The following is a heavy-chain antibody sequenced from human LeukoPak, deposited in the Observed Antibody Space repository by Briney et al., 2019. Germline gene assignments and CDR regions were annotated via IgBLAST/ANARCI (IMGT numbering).Heavy chain of an antibody. CDR1: GFTFSSYE. Sequence: PGGSLRLSCAASGFTFSSYEMNWVRQAPGKGLEWVSYISSSGSTIYYADSVKGRFTISRDNSKNTLYLQMNSLRAEDTAVYYCARARYSGYGDDYWGQGTLVTVSS. J-gene: IGHJ4*02. D-gene: IGHD5-12*01. CDR3: ARARYSGYGDDY. CDR2: ISSSGSTI. V-gene: IGHV3-48*03.